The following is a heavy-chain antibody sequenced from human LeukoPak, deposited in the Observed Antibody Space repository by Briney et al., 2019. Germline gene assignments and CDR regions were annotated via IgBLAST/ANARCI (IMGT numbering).Heavy chain of an antibody. D-gene: IGHD6-13*01. CDR2: TYYRSKWYN. V-gene: IGHV6-1*01. Sequence: SQTLSLTCAISGDSVSSNSAAWNWIRQSPSRGLEWPGRTYYRSKWYNDYAVSVKSRITINPDTSKNQFSLQLNSVTPEDTAVYYCARDEALIAAAGVYYGMDVWGQGTTVTVSS. CDR3: ARDEALIAAAGVYYGMDV. CDR1: GDSVSSNSAA. J-gene: IGHJ6*02.